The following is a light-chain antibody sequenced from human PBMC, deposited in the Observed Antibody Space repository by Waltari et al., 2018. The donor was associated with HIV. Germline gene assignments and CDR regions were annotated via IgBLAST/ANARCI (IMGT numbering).Light chain of an antibody. CDR2: KNI. CDR3: TGWDASLSEYV. J-gene: IGLJ1*01. V-gene: IGLV1-47*01. Sequence: QSVLTQPPSASGTPGQRVPISCSGRYSHIGSANFSWYQHLPGTAPKLLIYKNIQRPSGVPDRFSGSKSGASAYLAISGLRSEDEADYYCTGWDASLSEYVFGPGTRVTV. CDR1: YSHIGSAN.